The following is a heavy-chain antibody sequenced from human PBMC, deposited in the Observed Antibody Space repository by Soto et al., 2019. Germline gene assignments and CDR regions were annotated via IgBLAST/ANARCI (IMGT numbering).Heavy chain of an antibody. CDR1: GFTFSSYA. CDR2: ISGSGGST. J-gene: IGHJ4*02. Sequence: EVQLLESGGGLVQPGGSLRLSCAASGFTFSSYAMSWVRQAPGKGLEWVSAISGSGGSTYYADSVKGRFTISRDNSKNTLYLQMNSLRAEDTAVYYCANVTIEYSNSSGVDYWGQGTLVTVSS. D-gene: IGHD6-6*01. CDR3: ANVTIEYSNSSGVDY. V-gene: IGHV3-23*01.